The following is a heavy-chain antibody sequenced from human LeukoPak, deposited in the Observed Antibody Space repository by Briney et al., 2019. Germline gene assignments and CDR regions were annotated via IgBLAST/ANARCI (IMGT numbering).Heavy chain of an antibody. V-gene: IGHV4-59*01. CDR1: VGSISSYY. CDR2: IYYSGST. J-gene: IGHJ6*03. Sequence: SETLSLTCTVSVGSISSYYWSWIRQPPGKGLEWIGYIYYSGSTNYNPSLKSRVTISVDTSKNQFSLKLSSVTAADTAVYYCAREIQGWVAFAIAAAGKGGYYYYYMDVWGKGTTVTVSS. CDR3: AREIQGWVAFAIAAAGKGGYYYYYMDV. D-gene: IGHD6-13*01.